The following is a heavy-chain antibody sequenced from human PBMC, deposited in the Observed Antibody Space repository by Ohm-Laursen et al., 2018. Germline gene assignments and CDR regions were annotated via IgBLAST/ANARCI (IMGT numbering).Heavy chain of an antibody. CDR2: IWYDGSNK. D-gene: IGHD6-19*01. CDR1: EFTFSSYA. Sequence: SLRLSCAASEFTFSSYAMSWVRQAPGKGLEWVAVIWYDGSNKYYADSVKGRFTISRDNSKNTLYLQMNSLRSEDTAVYYCARTHSSGWYTDAFDIWGQGTMVTVSS. V-gene: IGHV3-33*08. CDR3: ARTHSSGWYTDAFDI. J-gene: IGHJ3*02.